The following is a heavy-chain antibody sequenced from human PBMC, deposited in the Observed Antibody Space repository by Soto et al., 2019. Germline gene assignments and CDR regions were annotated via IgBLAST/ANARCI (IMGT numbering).Heavy chain of an antibody. V-gene: IGHV3-7*02. J-gene: IGHJ5*02. CDR3: ASQQDDGWGSYCVIWCET. CDR1: GFTFRSYW. CDR2: IKQDGSEK. Sequence: PAGSLRLSCAASGFTFRSYWMSWVRQAPGKGLEWVANIKQDGSEKYYVDSVKGRFTISRDNAKNSLYLQRNSLSAEDTAVSYRASQQDDGWGSYCVIWCETWGQGPLVTVCS. D-gene: IGHD3-10*01.